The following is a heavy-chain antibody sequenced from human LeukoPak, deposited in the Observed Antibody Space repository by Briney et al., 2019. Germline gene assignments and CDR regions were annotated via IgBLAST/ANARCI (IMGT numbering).Heavy chain of an antibody. J-gene: IGHJ3*02. Sequence: PSETLSLTCAVSGGSISSGGYSWTWIRQPPGKGLEWIVYIYHSGSTYYNPSLKSRVTISVDRAKNQFSLKLSPVTAAATAVYYCARDNGRMVRGVIIKAPDIDIWGQGTMVTVSS. CDR1: GGSISSGGYS. CDR3: ARDNGRMVRGVIIKAPDIDI. V-gene: IGHV4-30-2*01. CDR2: IYHSGST. D-gene: IGHD3-10*01.